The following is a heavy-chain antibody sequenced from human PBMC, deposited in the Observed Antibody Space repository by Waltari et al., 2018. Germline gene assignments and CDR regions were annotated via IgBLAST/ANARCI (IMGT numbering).Heavy chain of an antibody. J-gene: IGHJ3*01. V-gene: IGHV3-23*01. Sequence: EVQVLASGGGLIPPGGSLGLSCTASGFAFSSDAMTWVRQAPGEGLEWVSAISGSCDITYYADSVRGRFTISGDSSRNTVWLQMSSLRVEDTAVYFCAKVLNNWPDVFDVWGQGTMVTVSS. CDR3: AKVLNNWPDVFDV. CDR2: ISGSCDIT. CDR1: GFAFSSDA.